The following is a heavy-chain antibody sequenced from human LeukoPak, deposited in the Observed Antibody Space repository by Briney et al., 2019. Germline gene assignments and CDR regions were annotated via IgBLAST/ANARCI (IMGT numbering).Heavy chain of an antibody. Sequence: SETLSLTCTVSGGSISSYYGSWIRQPPGKGLEWIGYIYYSGSTNYNPSLKSRVTISVDTSKNQFSLRLSSVTAADTAVYYCVSDRQIKWYYYWGQGTLVTVSS. CDR1: GGSISSYY. J-gene: IGHJ4*02. CDR2: IYYSGST. D-gene: IGHD2-8*01. CDR3: VSDRQIKWYYY. V-gene: IGHV4-59*08.